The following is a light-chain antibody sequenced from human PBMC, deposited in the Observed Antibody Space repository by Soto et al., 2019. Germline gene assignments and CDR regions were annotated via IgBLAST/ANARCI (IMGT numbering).Light chain of an antibody. CDR2: GAS. CDR3: QHYNNWPPWT. J-gene: IGKJ1*01. V-gene: IGKV3-15*01. Sequence: EIVLTQSPAILSVSPGERVTLSCGASQSVATNLAWYQQEPGQAPRLLIYGASSRASGIPARFSASGSGAEFILIISSLQSEDFAVYYCQHYNNWPPWTFGQGTKVDIK. CDR1: QSVATN.